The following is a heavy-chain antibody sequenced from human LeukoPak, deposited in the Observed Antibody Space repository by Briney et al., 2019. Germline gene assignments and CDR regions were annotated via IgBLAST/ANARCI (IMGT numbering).Heavy chain of an antibody. V-gene: IGHV3-48*03. CDR3: ARDPSYGDYADY. D-gene: IGHD4-17*01. CDR2: ISSSGSTI. J-gene: IGHJ4*02. Sequence: GGSLRLSCAASGFTFSSYEMNWVRQAPGKGLEWVSYISSSGSTIYYADSVKGRFTISRDNAKNSLYLQMNSPRAEDTAVYYCARDPSYGDYADYWGQGTLVTVSS. CDR1: GFTFSSYE.